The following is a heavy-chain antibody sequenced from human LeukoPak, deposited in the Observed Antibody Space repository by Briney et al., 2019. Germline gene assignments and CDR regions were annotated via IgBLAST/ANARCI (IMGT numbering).Heavy chain of an antibody. CDR1: GXTVSSNY. CDR2: IYSGGST. V-gene: IGHV3-53*04. J-gene: IGHJ4*02. D-gene: IGHD5-18*01. CDR3: ARVAGRGYSYGYDY. Sequence: GGSLRLSCAASGXTVSSNYMTWVRQAPGKGLEWVSVIYSGGSTYYADSVKGRFTISRHNSKNTLYLQMNSLRAEDTAVYYCARVAGRGYSYGYDYWGQGTLVTVSS.